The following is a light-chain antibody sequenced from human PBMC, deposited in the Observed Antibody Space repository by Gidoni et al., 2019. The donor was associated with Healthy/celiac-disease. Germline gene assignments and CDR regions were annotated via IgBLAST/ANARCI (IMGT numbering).Light chain of an antibody. V-gene: IGKV1-39*01. CDR3: QQSYSTPYT. Sequence: DIQMTQSPSSLSASVGVRVTITCRASQSISSYLNWYQQKPGKAPKLLIYAASSLQSGVPSRFSGSGSGTDFTLTISSLQPEDFANYYCQQSYSTPYTFGQGTKLEIK. J-gene: IGKJ2*01. CDR2: AAS. CDR1: QSISSY.